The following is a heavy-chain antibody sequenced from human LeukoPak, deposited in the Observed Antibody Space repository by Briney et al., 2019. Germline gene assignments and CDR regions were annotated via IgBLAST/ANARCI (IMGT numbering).Heavy chain of an antibody. CDR1: GIIFRSYG. CDR3: ATDRATQYFDY. J-gene: IGHJ4*02. CDR2: IWYDGSNK. V-gene: IGHV3-33*02. D-gene: IGHD2-15*01. Sequence: GRSLRLSCAASGIIFRSYGMHWVRQAPGKGLEWVAFIWYDGSNKYYADSAKGRFTISRDNSRNTLFLQMNSLRAEDTAVYYCATDRATQYFDYWGQGTLVSVSS.